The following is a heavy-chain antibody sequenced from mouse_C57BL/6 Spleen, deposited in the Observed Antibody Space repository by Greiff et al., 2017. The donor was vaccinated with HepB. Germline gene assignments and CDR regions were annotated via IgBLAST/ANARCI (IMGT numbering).Heavy chain of an antibody. CDR1: GYTFTSYW. Sequence: VQLQQSGAELVKPGASVKMSCKASGYTFTSYWITWVKQRPGQGLEWIGDIYPGSGSTNYNEKFKSKATLTVDTSSSTAYMQLSSLTSEDSAVYYCAREAYYSNYVDYWGQGTTLTVSS. CDR2: IYPGSGST. CDR3: AREAYYSNYVDY. D-gene: IGHD2-5*01. J-gene: IGHJ2*01. V-gene: IGHV1-55*01.